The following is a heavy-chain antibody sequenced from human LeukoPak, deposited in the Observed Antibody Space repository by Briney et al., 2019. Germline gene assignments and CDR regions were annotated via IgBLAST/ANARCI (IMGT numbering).Heavy chain of an antibody. Sequence: SQTLSLTCALSGGSISSGGYSWSWIRQPPGKGLEWIGYIYHSGSTYYNPSLKSRVTISVDRSKNQFSLKLSSVTAADTAVYYCARGPMVRGLREYYFDYWGQGTLVTVSS. CDR3: ARGPMVRGLREYYFDY. V-gene: IGHV4-30-2*01. CDR1: GGSISSGGYS. D-gene: IGHD3-10*01. CDR2: IYHSGST. J-gene: IGHJ4*02.